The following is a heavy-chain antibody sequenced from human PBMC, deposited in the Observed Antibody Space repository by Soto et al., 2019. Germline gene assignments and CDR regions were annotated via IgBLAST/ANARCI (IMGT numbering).Heavy chain of an antibody. CDR1: GDSIYGDF. J-gene: IGHJ4*01. Sequence: SETLSLTCTVSGDSIYGDFWSWIRQPPGKALEWIGYMYYGGSTNYNPSLKGRGTISVDTSKNQFSLTLRSVTAADTAMYYCERVWQGGHPYYHFTNWGHGTLVTVSS. D-gene: IGHD3-3*02. V-gene: IGHV4-59*01. CDR2: MYYGGST. CDR3: ERVWQGGHPYYHFTN.